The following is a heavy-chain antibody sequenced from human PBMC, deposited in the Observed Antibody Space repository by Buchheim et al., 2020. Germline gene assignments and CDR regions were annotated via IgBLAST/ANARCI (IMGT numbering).Heavy chain of an antibody. CDR2: MSGSGGGT. V-gene: IGHV3-23*01. Sequence: EVQLLESGGGLVQPGGYLRLSCAASGFTLSSYSMSWVRPAPGKGLEWVSSMSGSGGGTYYADSLKGRFAISRDRSKNTLYLQMNSLRADETAVYYCAKRGGSTYYFDYWGHGTL. CDR3: AKRGGSTYYFDY. D-gene: IGHD2-15*01. CDR1: GFTLSSYS. J-gene: IGHJ4*01.